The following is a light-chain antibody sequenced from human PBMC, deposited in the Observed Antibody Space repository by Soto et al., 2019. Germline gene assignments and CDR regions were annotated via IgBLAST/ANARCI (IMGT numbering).Light chain of an antibody. CDR1: SSNIGAGYD. Sequence: QSVLTQPPSVSGAPGQGVTISCTGTSSNIGAGYDVHWYQQLPGTAPKLLIYDNINRPSGVPDRFSGSKSGTSASLAITGLQPEDEADYYCQSHDSSLIGSRVFGGGTKLNVL. V-gene: IGLV1-40*01. CDR3: QSHDSSLIGSRV. CDR2: DNI. J-gene: IGLJ3*02.